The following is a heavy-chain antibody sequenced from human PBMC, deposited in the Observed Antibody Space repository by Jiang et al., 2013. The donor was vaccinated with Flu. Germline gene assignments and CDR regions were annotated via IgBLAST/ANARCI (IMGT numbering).Heavy chain of an antibody. V-gene: IGHV4-59*08. J-gene: IGHJ5*02. D-gene: IGHD2-15*01. Sequence: SRVTISVDTSKNQFSLKLSSVTAADTAVYYCARQVVVVAAPGDWFDPWGQGTLVTVSS. CDR3: ARQVVVVAAPGDWFDP.